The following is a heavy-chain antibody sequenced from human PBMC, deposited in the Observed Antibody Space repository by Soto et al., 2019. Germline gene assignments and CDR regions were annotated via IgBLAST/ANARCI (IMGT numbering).Heavy chain of an antibody. CDR1: GGTFSSYA. D-gene: IGHD1-7*01. J-gene: IGHJ4*02. Sequence: QVQLVQSGAEVKKPGSSVKVSCKASGGTFSSYAISWVRQAPGQGLEWMGGIIPIFGTANYAQKFQGRVTITADQSKSRAYMALSSLRSEATAVYYCARGRLELLPPQVVVDDYWGQGTLVTVSS. CDR3: ARGRLELLPPQVVVDDY. CDR2: IIPIFGTA. V-gene: IGHV1-69*12.